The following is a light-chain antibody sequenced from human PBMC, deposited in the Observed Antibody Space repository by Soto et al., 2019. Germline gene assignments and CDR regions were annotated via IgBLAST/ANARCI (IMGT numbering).Light chain of an antibody. V-gene: IGLV1-44*01. CDR3: AAWDDSLSGRV. J-gene: IGLJ3*02. CDR2: SND. Sequence: QSVLTQPPSASGTPGQRVTISCSGSSSNIRSYTVNWYKQVPGTAPKLLIYSNDRRPSRVPDRFSGSKSGTSASLAITGLRSEDETTFYCAAWDDSLSGRVFGGGTKLTVL. CDR1: SSNIRSYT.